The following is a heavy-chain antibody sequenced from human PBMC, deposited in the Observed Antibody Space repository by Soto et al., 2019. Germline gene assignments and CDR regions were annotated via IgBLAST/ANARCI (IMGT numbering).Heavy chain of an antibody. CDR1: GYTFTGYY. V-gene: IGHV1-2*04. CDR3: ARDGGIAALSNWFDP. CDR2: INPNSGGT. J-gene: IGHJ5*02. D-gene: IGHD6-6*01. Sequence: ASVKVSCKASGYTFTGYYMHWVRQAPGQGLEWMGWINPNSGGTNYAQKFQGWVTMTRDTSISTAYMELSRLRSDDTAVYYCARDGGIAALSNWFDPWGQGTLVTVSS.